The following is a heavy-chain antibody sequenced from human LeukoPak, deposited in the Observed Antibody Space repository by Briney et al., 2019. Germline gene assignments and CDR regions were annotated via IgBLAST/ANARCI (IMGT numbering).Heavy chain of an antibody. Sequence: KPGGSLRLSCAASGFTFSDAWMSWVRQAPGKGLEGVGRIKSKTDGGTIDYAAPVKGRFTISRDDSKNTLYLQMNSLKSEDTAVYYCSSLAMIRGVMPFDYWGQGTLVTVSS. CDR1: GFTFSDAW. V-gene: IGHV3-15*01. J-gene: IGHJ4*02. CDR2: IKSKTDGGTI. D-gene: IGHD3-10*01. CDR3: SSLAMIRGVMPFDY.